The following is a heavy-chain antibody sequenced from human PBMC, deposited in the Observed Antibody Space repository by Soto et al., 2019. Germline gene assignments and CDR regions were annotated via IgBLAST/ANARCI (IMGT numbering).Heavy chain of an antibody. Sequence: QVQLVESGGGVVQPGTSLRLTCAGSGFTFSRNGMHWVRQAPGKGLEWVALVSYDGSQKYYVDSVKGRFTISRDNSENTLYLQMNSLRPGDTAVYYCARWVGGSMSDNSGKYDSWGQGTLVTVSS. CDR3: ARWVGGSMSDNSGKYDS. CDR1: GFTFSRNG. V-gene: IGHV3-30*03. CDR2: VSYDGSQK. J-gene: IGHJ5*01. D-gene: IGHD3-22*01.